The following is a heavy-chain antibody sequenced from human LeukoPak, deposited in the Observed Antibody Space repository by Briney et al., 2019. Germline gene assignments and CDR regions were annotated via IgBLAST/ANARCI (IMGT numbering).Heavy chain of an antibody. D-gene: IGHD3-10*01. CDR3: ARDKGAYGSDYGMDV. Sequence: PGGSLTLSCAASGFTVSSNYMSWVRQAPGKGLEWVSVIYSGGYTYYADSVKGRFTISRDNSKNTLYLQMNSLRAEDTAVYYCARDKGAYGSDYGMDVWGQGTTVTVSS. CDR1: GFTVSSNY. J-gene: IGHJ6*02. CDR2: IYSGGYT. V-gene: IGHV3-66*01.